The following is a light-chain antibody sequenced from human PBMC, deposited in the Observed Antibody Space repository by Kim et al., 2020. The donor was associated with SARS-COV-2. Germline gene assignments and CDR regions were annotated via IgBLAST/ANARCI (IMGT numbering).Light chain of an antibody. CDR2: HAS. CDR1: QDIKEY. V-gene: IGKV1-33*01. J-gene: IGKJ4*01. CDR3: QQYENLPLT. Sequence: DIQMTQSPSSLSASVGDRVTITCQASQDIKEYLSWYQQKPGKAPKLLIYHASNLQTGVPSRFSGSASGTDFTLTISSLQPEDFATYFCQQYENLPLTFGGGTKVDIK.